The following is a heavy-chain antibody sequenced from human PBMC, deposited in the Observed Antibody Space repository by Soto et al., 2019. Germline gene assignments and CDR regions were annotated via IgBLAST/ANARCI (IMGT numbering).Heavy chain of an antibody. Sequence: EMQLVESGGALVKPGGSLRLSCAASGFGFSYAWMNWVRQAPGKGLEWVGRIKSKTDGETTNYAAAVKGRFTISRDDSKNTLYLQMNSLRTEDTAVYHCLILGDGYWGQGTLVTVSS. CDR2: IKSKTDGETT. V-gene: IGHV3-15*07. CDR1: GFGFSYAW. D-gene: IGHD3-10*01. J-gene: IGHJ4*02. CDR3: LILGDGY.